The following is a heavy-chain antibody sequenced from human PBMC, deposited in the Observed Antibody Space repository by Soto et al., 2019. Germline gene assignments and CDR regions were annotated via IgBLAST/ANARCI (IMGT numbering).Heavy chain of an antibody. CDR1: GASMRSYF. J-gene: IGHJ4*02. CDR3: ASGKWPPITTGN. D-gene: IGHD3-22*01. Sequence: SETLSLTCSVSGASMRSYFWSWLRQPPGKGLEWIGYIDYSGSTNYNPSLKSRVNILIDTSKKHFSLRLTSVTAADTAMYYCASGKWPPITTGNWGQGTLVTVSS. CDR2: IDYSGST. V-gene: IGHV4-59*01.